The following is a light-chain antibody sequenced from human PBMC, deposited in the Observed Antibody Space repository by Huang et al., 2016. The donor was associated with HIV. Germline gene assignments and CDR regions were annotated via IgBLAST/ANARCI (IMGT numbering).Light chain of an antibody. V-gene: IGKV3-15*01. CDR2: GSS. CDR1: RSVSTN. J-gene: IGKJ4*01. CDR3: HQYNNWLLS. Sequence: EIVMTQSPATLSVSPGQRVTLSCRANRSVSTNLTWYQQRHGLAPKLLLYGSSTRAPGIPARFSGSGSVTDFSLTISSLQSEDFALYYCHQYNNWLLSFGGGTRV.